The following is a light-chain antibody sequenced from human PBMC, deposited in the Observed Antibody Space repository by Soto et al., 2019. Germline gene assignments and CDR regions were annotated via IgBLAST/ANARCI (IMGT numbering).Light chain of an antibody. V-gene: IGKV3-11*01. CDR1: QSVSSY. CDR3: QQRSNWPQLT. CDR2: DAS. Sequence: EIVLTQSPATLSLSPGERATLSCRASQSVSSYLAWYQQKPGQAPRLLIYDASNRATGIPARFSGSGSGTDFTLTISSLEPEDFEVYYCQQRSNWPQLTFGGGTKVDIK. J-gene: IGKJ4*01.